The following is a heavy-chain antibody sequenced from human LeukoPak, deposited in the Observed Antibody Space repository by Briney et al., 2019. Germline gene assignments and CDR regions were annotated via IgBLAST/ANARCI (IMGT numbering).Heavy chain of an antibody. CDR3: ARGYDYGEIDY. Sequence: SSETLSLTCAVSGGSISSGGYSWSWIRQPPGKGLEWIGYIYYSGSTYYNPSLKSRVTISVDTSKNQFSLKLSSVTAADTAVYYCARGYDYGEIDYWGQGTLVTVSS. V-gene: IGHV4-31*11. CDR2: IYYSGST. CDR1: GGSISSGGYS. J-gene: IGHJ4*02. D-gene: IGHD4-17*01.